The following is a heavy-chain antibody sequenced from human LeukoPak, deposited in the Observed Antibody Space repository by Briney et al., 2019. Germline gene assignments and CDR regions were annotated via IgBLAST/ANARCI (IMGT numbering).Heavy chain of an antibody. CDR1: GSTFSSYS. CDR3: ARGIVGAYYFDY. V-gene: IGHV3-21*01. Sequence: GGSLRLSCAASGSTFSSYSMNWVRQAPGKGLEWVSSISSSSSYIYYADSVKGRFTISRDNAKNSLYLQMNSLRAEDTAVYYCARGIVGAYYFDYWGQGTLVTVSS. J-gene: IGHJ4*02. CDR2: ISSSSSYI. D-gene: IGHD1-26*01.